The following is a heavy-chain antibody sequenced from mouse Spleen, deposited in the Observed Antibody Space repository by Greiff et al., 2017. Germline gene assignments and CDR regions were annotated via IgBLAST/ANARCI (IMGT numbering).Heavy chain of an antibody. CDR3: AFGVVARYWYFDV. CDR1: GYAFSSSW. J-gene: IGHJ1*01. D-gene: IGHD1-1*01. CDR2: IYPGDGDT. V-gene: IGHV1-82*01. Sequence: QVQLQQSGPELVKPGASVKISCKASGYAFSSSWMNWVKQRPGKGLEWIGRIYPGDGDTNYNGKFKGKATLTADKSSSTAYMQLSSLTSEDSAVYFCAFGVVARYWYFDVWGAGTTVTVSS.